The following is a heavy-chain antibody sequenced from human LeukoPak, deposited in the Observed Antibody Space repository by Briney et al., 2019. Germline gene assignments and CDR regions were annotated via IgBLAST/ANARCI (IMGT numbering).Heavy chain of an antibody. CDR1: GASITTYY. J-gene: IGHJ4*02. V-gene: IGHV4-59*01. CDR3: ARDILDVGATHYFDY. CDR2: IHSSGSA. D-gene: IGHD1-26*01. Sequence: PSETLSLTCTVSGASITTYYWSRIRQPPGKGQEYIGQIHSSGSANYNPSLKSRVAMSLDASKNQFSLTVSSVTAADTAIYYCARDILDVGATHYFDYWGQGSLLTVSS.